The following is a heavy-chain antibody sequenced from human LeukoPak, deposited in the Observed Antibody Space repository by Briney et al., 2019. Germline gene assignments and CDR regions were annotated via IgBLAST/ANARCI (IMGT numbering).Heavy chain of an antibody. Sequence: GGSLRLSCAASGFSVSSNYMTWVRQAPGKGLEWVSVIYSGGNTYYADFVKGRFTASRDISKNTLSLQMNSLRAEDTAVYYCARLTRRVYYFDYWGQGTLVTVSS. CDR2: IYSGGNT. V-gene: IGHV3-53*01. J-gene: IGHJ4*02. D-gene: IGHD1-1*01. CDR3: ARLTRRVYYFDY. CDR1: GFSVSSNY.